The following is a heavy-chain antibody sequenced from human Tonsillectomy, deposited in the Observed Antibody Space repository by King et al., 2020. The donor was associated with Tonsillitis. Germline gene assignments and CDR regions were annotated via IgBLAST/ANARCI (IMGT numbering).Heavy chain of an antibody. J-gene: IGHJ4*02. CDR1: GFTLSSYW. CDR2: IKQDGSEK. V-gene: IGHV3-7*03. D-gene: IGHD3-10*01. Sequence: VQLVESGGGLVQPGGSLRLSCAASGFTLSSYWMSWVRQAPGKGLEWVANIKQDGSEKYYVDSVKGRFIISRENAKNSLYLQMNSLRAEDTAVYYCARVGPETSPYYVSGNTDYWGQGTLVPVSS. CDR3: ARVGPETSPYYVSGNTDY.